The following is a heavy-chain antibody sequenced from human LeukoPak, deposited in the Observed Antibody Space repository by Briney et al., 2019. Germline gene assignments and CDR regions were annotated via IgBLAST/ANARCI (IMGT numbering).Heavy chain of an antibody. CDR1: GGTFSSYA. J-gene: IGHJ5*02. Sequence: SVKVSCKASGGTFSSYAISWVRQAPEQGLEWMGGIIPIFGTANYAQKFQGRVTITTDESTSTAYMELSSLRSEDTAVYYCARVGCSSTSCYPENWFDPWGQGTLVTVSS. V-gene: IGHV1-69*05. D-gene: IGHD2-2*01. CDR3: ARVGCSSTSCYPENWFDP. CDR2: IIPIFGTA.